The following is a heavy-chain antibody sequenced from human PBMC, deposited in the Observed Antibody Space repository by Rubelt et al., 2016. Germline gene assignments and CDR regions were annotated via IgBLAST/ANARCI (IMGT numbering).Heavy chain of an antibody. J-gene: IGHJ6*02. CDR2: ITHSGSA. D-gene: IGHD3-9*01. Sequence: QVQLQQWGAGLLKPSETLSLTCAVYGGSFSGYYWSWIRQPTGKGLEWIGEITHSGSANYNLSLKSRLTISVEPYKNQFSLKLCSVTAADTAVYYCAGDKLPRYGMDVWGQGTTVTVSS. CDR3: AGDKLPRYGMDV. CDR1: GGSFSGYY. V-gene: IGHV4-34*01.